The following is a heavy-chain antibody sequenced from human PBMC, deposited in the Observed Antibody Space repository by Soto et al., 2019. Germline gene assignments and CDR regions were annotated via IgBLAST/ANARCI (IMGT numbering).Heavy chain of an antibody. D-gene: IGHD2-2*01. CDR1: GGSISSGGYY. J-gene: IGHJ5*02. Sequence: SETLSLTCTVSGGSISSGGYYWSWIRQHPGKGLEWIGYIYYSGSTYYNPSLKSRVTISVDTSKNQFSLKLSSVTAADTAVYYCAIDTVPAAYPHWFDPWGPGTLVTVSS. CDR2: IYYSGST. V-gene: IGHV4-31*03. CDR3: AIDTVPAAYPHWFDP.